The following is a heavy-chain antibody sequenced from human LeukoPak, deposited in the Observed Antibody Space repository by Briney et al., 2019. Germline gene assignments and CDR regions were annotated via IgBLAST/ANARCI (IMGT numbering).Heavy chain of an antibody. CDR1: GFTFSSYA. CDR2: ISGSGGST. V-gene: IGHV3-23*01. J-gene: IGHJ3*02. CDR3: AKDLTSPWPLIHDAFDI. Sequence: GGSLRLSCAASGFTFSSYAMSWVRQAPGKGLEWVSAISGSGGSTYYADSVKGRFTISRDNSKNTLYLQMNSLRAEDTAVYYCAKDLTSPWPLIHDAFDIWGQGTMVTVSS. D-gene: IGHD2-8*01.